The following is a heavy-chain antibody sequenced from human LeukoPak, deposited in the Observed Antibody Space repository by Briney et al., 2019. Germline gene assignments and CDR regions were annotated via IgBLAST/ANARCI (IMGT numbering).Heavy chain of an antibody. V-gene: IGHV3-9*01. D-gene: IGHD3-22*01. Sequence: GGSLRLSCAASGFTFDDYAMHWVRQAPGKGLEWVSGISWNSGSIGYADSVKGRFTISRDNSKNTLYLQMNSLRAEDTAVYYCAKTLPYYDSSGETYYFDYWGQGTLVTVSS. CDR2: ISWNSGSI. CDR1: GFTFDDYA. CDR3: AKTLPYYDSSGETYYFDY. J-gene: IGHJ4*02.